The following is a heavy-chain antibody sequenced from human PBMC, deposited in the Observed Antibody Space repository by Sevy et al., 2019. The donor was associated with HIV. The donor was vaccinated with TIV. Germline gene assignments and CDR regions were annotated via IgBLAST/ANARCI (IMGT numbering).Heavy chain of an antibody. CDR1: GDSIRMGYY. Sequence: SETLSLTCVVSGDSIRMGYYWAWIRQPPGKGPEWVGTVSPSGNAYYNPSLKSRLTISVDTSKNQFSLNLTSVTAADRAVYYCARRSAASYFDSWGHGALVTVSS. CDR3: ARRSAASYFDS. J-gene: IGHJ4*01. CDR2: VSPSGNA. V-gene: IGHV4-38-2*01. D-gene: IGHD6-25*01.